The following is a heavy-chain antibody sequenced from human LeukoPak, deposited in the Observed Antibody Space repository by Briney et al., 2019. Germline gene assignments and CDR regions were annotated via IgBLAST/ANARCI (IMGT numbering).Heavy chain of an antibody. V-gene: IGHV1-2*02. J-gene: IGHJ4*02. CDR1: GYTFTGYY. CDR2: INPNSGGT. D-gene: IGHD5-12*01. Sequence: ASVKVSCKASGYTFTGYYMHWVRQAPGQGLEWMGWINPNSGGTNYAQKFQGRVTMTRDTSISTAYMELSRLRSDDTAVYYCARVWDSGYHFVDYWGQGTLVTVSS. CDR3: ARVWDSGYHFVDY.